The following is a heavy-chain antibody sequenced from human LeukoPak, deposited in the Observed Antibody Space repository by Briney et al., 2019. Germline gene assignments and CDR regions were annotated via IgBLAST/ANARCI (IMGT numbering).Heavy chain of an antibody. V-gene: IGHV3-74*01. CDR3: GRSYSYGFESSWFDP. CDR2: INSDGSST. J-gene: IGHJ5*02. Sequence: GGSLRLSCAASGFTFSSYWMHWVRQAPGKGLVWVSRINSDGSSTSYADSVKGRFTISRDNAKNSLYLQMNSLRAEDTALYHCGRSYSYGFESSWFDPWGQGTLVTVSS. CDR1: GFTFSSYW. D-gene: IGHD5-18*01.